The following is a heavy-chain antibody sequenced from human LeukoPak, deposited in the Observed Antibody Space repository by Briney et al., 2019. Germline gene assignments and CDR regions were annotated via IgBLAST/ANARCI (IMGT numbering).Heavy chain of an antibody. CDR1: GFTFGSYE. D-gene: IGHD6-19*01. CDR3: ARDRGGWPDY. J-gene: IGHJ4*02. CDR2: ISSSSSTI. Sequence: PGGSLRLSCAASGFTFGSYEMNWVRQAPGKGLEWLSYISSSSSTIYYADSVKGRFTISRDNAKNSLYLQLNSLRPEDTGLYYCARDRGGWPDYWGQGTLVTVSS. V-gene: IGHV3-48*01.